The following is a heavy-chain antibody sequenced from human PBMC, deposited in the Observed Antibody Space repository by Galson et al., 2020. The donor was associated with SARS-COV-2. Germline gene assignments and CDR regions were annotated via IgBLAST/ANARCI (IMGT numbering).Heavy chain of an antibody. V-gene: IGHV3-23*01. CDR1: GFTFSTYA. J-gene: IGHJ5*02. CDR3: ARAFSRIFSSSGDWFDP. D-gene: IGHD6-25*01. CDR2: ISGGGGST. Sequence: GGSLRLSCAASGFTFSTYAMSWVRQAPGKGLEWVSSISGGGGSTFYADSVKGRLIISRDDSKNPLFLQMNSLRAEDTAGYYCARAFSRIFSSSGDWFDPWGQGTLVTVSS.